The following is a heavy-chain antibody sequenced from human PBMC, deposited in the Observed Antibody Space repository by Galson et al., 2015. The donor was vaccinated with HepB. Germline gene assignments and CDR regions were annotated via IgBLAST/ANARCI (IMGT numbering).Heavy chain of an antibody. V-gene: IGHV3-23*01. Sequence: VRQAPGKGLEWVSGITGSGGSTYYADSVTGRLTITRDNSKNTLYLQMNSLRAEDTAIYYCAKVPNFYCSGGNCYFDYWGQGTLVTVSS. J-gene: IGHJ4*02. D-gene: IGHD2-15*01. CDR3: AKVPNFYCSGGNCYFDY. CDR2: ITGSGGST.